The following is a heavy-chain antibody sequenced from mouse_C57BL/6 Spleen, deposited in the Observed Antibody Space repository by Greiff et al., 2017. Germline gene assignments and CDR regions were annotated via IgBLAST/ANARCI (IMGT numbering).Heavy chain of an antibody. J-gene: IGHJ3*01. CDR2: IDPNSGGT. CDR3: ARNPFPGDGYYGFAY. V-gene: IGHV1-72*01. CDR1: GYTFTSYW. Sequence: QVQLKQSGAELVKPGASVKLSCKASGYTFTSYWMHWVKQRPGRGLEWIGRIDPNSGGTKYNEKFKSKATLTVDKPSSTAYMQLSSLTSEDSAVYYCARNPFPGDGYYGFAYWGQGTLVTVSA. D-gene: IGHD2-3*01.